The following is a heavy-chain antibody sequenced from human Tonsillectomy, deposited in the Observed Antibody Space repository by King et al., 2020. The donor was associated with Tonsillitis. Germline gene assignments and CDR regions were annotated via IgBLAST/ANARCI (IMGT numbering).Heavy chain of an antibody. Sequence: QLVQSGAEVKKPGASVKVSCKASGYTFTSYDINWVRQATGQGLEWMGWMNPNSGNTGYAQKVQGRVTMTRNTSISTAYMELSSLRSEDTAVYYCARVTSITIFGVVSSDAFDIWGQGTMVTVSS. CDR3: ARVTSITIFGVVSSDAFDI. D-gene: IGHD3-3*01. V-gene: IGHV1-8*01. J-gene: IGHJ3*02. CDR1: GYTFTSYD. CDR2: MNPNSGNT.